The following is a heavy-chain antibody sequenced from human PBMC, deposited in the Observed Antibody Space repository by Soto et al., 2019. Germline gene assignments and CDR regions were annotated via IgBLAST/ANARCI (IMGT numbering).Heavy chain of an antibody. V-gene: IGHV4-4*02. CDR2: IHHSGST. CDR1: GGSISSDIW. Sequence: QVQLQESGPGLLKPSGTLSLSFAVSGGSISSDIWWSWVRQPPGKGLEWIGEIHHSGSTNCNPSLKSRVTISLDKSKNQFSLKLSSVTAAVTALYYCARKTTVAANWFDPWGQGTLVTVSS. D-gene: IGHD6-19*01. CDR3: ARKTTVAANWFDP. J-gene: IGHJ5*02.